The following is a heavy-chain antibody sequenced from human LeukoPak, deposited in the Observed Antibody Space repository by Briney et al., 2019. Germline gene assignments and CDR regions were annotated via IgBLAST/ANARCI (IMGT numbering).Heavy chain of an antibody. CDR1: RFSFRDYY. D-gene: IGHD6-19*01. CDR3: ARDQEAVAGTQMFIY. CDR2: ISGNGNTI. Sequence: PGGSLRLSCAASRFSFRDYYMSWIRQAPGKGLEWVSYISGNGNTIFYADSVKGRFTISRDNAKNSLYLQMNRLRAVDTAVYYCARDQEAVAGTQMFIYWGQGTLVTVSS. V-gene: IGHV3-11*01. J-gene: IGHJ4*02.